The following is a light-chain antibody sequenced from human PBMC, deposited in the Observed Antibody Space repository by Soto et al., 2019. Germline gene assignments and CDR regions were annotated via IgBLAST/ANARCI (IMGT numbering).Light chain of an antibody. V-gene: IGKV1-39*01. J-gene: IGKJ1*01. CDR3: QQSYSTPWT. Sequence: DIQMTQSPSSLSASVGDRVTITCRASQSISNFLNWYQQKPGKAPNLLIYGASSLQSGVPSRFSGSGSGTEFTLTISSLQPEDFATYYCQQSYSTPWTFGQGTKVEIK. CDR2: GAS. CDR1: QSISNF.